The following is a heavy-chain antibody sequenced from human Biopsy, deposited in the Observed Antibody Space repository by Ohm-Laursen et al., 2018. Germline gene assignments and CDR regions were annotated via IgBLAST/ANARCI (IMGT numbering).Heavy chain of an antibody. J-gene: IGHJ3*02. D-gene: IGHD1-26*01. V-gene: IGHV4-4*07. Sequence: SDTLSLTCTVSGDSIAGYYWTWIRQSPGKGLEWIGRIYTSGSPNYNLSLESRVTMSVDTSKNQFSLNLRSVTAADTAVYYCARGTGRYYVYGAFDIWGQGTVVTVSS. CDR2: IYTSGSP. CDR3: ARGTGRYYVYGAFDI. CDR1: GDSIAGYY.